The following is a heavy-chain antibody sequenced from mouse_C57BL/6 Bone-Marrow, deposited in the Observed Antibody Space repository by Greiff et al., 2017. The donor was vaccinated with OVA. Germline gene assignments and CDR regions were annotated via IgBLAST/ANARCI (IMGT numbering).Heavy chain of an antibody. J-gene: IGHJ2*01. V-gene: IGHV1-52*01. CDR3: ARPYGYDDYFDY. D-gene: IGHD2-2*01. CDR1: GYTFTSYW. Sequence: QVQLKQPGAELVRPGSSVKLSCKASGYTFTSYWMHWVKQRPIQGLEWIGNIDPSDSETHYNQKFKDKATLTVDKSSSTAYMQLSSLTSEDSAVYYCARPYGYDDYFDYWGQGTTLTVSS. CDR2: IDPSDSET.